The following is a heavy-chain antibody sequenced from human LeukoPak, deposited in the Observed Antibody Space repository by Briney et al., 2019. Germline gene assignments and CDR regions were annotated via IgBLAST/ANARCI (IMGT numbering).Heavy chain of an antibody. J-gene: IGHJ6*02. CDR3: ARGSGSKTLGYYYYGMDV. V-gene: IGHV4-59*01. D-gene: IGHD3-10*01. CDR2: IYYSGTT. Sequence: SETLSLTCTVSGGSISSYYWSWIRQPPGKGLEWIGYIYYSGTTNYNPSLKSRVTISVDTSKNQFSLKLSSVTAADTAVYYCARGSGSKTLGYYYYGMDVWGQGTTVTVSS. CDR1: GGSISSYY.